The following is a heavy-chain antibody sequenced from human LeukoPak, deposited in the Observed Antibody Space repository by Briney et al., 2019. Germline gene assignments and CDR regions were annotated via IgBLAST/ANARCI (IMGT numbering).Heavy chain of an antibody. Sequence: SVKVSCKASGGTFSSYAISWVRQAPGQGLEWMGGIIPIFGTANYAQKFQGRVTITADKSMSTAYMELSSLRSEDTAVYYCARDGRGAVAGTGFDYWGQGTLVTVSS. J-gene: IGHJ4*02. V-gene: IGHV1-69*06. D-gene: IGHD6-19*01. CDR3: ARDGRGAVAGTGFDY. CDR2: IIPIFGTA. CDR1: GGTFSSYA.